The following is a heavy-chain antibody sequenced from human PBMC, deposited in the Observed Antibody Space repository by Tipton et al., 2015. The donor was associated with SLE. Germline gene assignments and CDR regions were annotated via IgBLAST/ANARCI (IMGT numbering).Heavy chain of an antibody. CDR2: ISSDVRSI. J-gene: IGHJ6*02. CDR1: EFIFSSYG. V-gene: IGHV3-48*02. Sequence: GSLRLSCAASEFIFSSYGMNWVRQGPGKGLEWLSSISSDVRSIFYADSVKGRFTISRDNAKNAVFLEMNSLRDEDTAIYYCARIYYDKRDAYYIGMDVWGQGTTVTVSS. CDR3: ARIYYDKRDAYYIGMDV. D-gene: IGHD3-22*01.